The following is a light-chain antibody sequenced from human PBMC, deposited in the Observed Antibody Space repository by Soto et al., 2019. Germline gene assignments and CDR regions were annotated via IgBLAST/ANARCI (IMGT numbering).Light chain of an antibody. CDR3: QQRSNWPPIT. J-gene: IGKJ5*01. V-gene: IGKV3-11*01. CDR2: DAS. Sequence: EVVVTQSQATLSVSLGERATLSCRASQSVSSYLARYQQQPGQAPRLLIYDASNRATGIPARFSGSGSGTDFTLPISSLEPEDFAVYYCQQRSNWPPITFGQGTQLEIK. CDR1: QSVSSY.